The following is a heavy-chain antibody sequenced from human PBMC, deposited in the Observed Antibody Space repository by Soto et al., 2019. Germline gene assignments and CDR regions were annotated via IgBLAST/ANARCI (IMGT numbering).Heavy chain of an antibody. V-gene: IGHV1-46*01. CDR2: IDPSGSGT. Sequence: GASVKVSCKASGYTFTSYYMHWVRQAPGQGLEWMGLIDPSGSGTTYTQKFQGRVTMTRDTSTSTVYLELASLTSDDTAMYYCARDLARQKELWGQGTLVTVSS. J-gene: IGHJ4*02. D-gene: IGHD1-7*01. CDR3: ARDLARQKEL. CDR1: GYTFTSYY.